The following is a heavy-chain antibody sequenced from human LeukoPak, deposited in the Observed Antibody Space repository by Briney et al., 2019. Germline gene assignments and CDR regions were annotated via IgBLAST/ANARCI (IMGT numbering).Heavy chain of an antibody. D-gene: IGHD4-17*01. Sequence: PSETLSLTCTVSGGSVSSSNHYWGWIRQPPGKGLEWIGSIYYGGSTYYNPSLKSRVTISVDTPKNQFSLHLNSVTAADTAVYYCAREGRTTVTTTSNWGQGTLVTVSS. CDR1: GGSVSSSNHY. CDR2: IYYGGST. V-gene: IGHV4-39*07. CDR3: AREGRTTVTTTSN. J-gene: IGHJ4*02.